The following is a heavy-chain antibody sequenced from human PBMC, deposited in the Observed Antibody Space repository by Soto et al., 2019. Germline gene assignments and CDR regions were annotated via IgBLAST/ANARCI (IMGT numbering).Heavy chain of an antibody. CDR2: IKSKTDGETT. CDR3: TLHIVVVTPVHNYFNH. Sequence: EVQLVDSGGGLVKPGGSLTLSCAASGFTFSNAWMSWVRQAPGKGLEWVGRIKSKTDGETTDYAAPVKGRFTISRDDSKNTMYLQMNSLQIEDTAVYYCTLHIVVVTPVHNYFNHWGQGTLVTVSS. J-gene: IGHJ4*02. D-gene: IGHD2-21*02. V-gene: IGHV3-15*01. CDR1: GFTFSNAW.